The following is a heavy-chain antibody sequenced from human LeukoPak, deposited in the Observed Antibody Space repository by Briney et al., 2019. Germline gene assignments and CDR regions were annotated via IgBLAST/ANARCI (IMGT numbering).Heavy chain of an antibody. J-gene: IGHJ4*02. V-gene: IGHV3-21*01. CDR3: ARDGVSGWYAIDY. D-gene: IGHD6-19*01. Sequence: GGSLRLSCAASGFTFSSYSMNWVRQAPGKGLEWVSSISSSSSYIYYADSVKGRFTISRDNAKNSLYLQMNSLRAEDTAVYYCARDGVSGWYAIDYWAREPWSPSPQ. CDR2: ISSSSSYI. CDR1: GFTFSSYS.